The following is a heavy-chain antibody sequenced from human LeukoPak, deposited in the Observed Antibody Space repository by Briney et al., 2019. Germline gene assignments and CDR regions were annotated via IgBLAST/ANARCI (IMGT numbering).Heavy chain of an antibody. CDR3: ARDLTMVRATDAFDI. J-gene: IGHJ3*02. CDR2: IIPIFGTA. CDR1: GGTFSSYA. V-gene: IGHV1-69*05. D-gene: IGHD3-10*01. Sequence: GASVKVSCKASGGTFSSYAISWVRQAPGRGLEWMGGIIPIFGTANYAQKFQGRVTITTDESTSTAYMELSSLRSEDTAVYYCARDLTMVRATDAFDIWGQGTMVTVSS.